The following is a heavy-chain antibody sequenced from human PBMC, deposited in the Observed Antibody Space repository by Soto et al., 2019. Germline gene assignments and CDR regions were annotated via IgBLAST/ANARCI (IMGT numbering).Heavy chain of an antibody. Sequence: EVQLLESGGGLVQPGESLRLSCAASGLTFSRYAMSWVRQAPGKGLEWVSVISGSDNSTYYADSVKGRFTISRHNSKNTQYAQKNSMIAEETAVYYWAKRSSASTFDHWGQGSLVTVSS. CDR2: ISGSDNST. D-gene: IGHD6-6*01. CDR1: GLTFSRYA. V-gene: IGHV3-23*01. J-gene: IGHJ4*02. CDR3: AKRSSASTFDH.